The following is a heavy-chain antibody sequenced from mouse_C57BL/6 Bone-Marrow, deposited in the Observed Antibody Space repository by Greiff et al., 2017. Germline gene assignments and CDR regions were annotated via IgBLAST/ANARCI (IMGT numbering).Heavy chain of an antibody. Sequence: VQLQHPGAELVKPGASVKMSCKASGYTFTSYWITWVKQRPGQGLEWIGDIYPGSGSPNYNEKFKSKATLAVDTSSSTAYMQLSSLTSEDSAVYYCARSLYDGSFGYWCQGTTLTVTS. CDR2: IYPGSGSP. D-gene: IGHD2-14*01. J-gene: IGHJ2*01. V-gene: IGHV1-55*01. CDR3: ARSLYDGSFGY. CDR1: GYTFTSYW.